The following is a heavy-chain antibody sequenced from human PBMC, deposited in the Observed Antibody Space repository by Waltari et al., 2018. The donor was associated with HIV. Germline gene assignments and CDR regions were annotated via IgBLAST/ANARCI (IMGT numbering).Heavy chain of an antibody. V-gene: IGHV3-33*01. Sequence: QVQLVESGGGVVQPGRSLRLSCAASGFTFSSYGMHWVRQAPGKGLEWVAVLWYDGSNKYYADSGKGRFTISRDNSKNTLYLQMNSLRAEDTAVYYCARSGSDEDYYYGMDVWGQGTTVTVSS. CDR1: GFTFSSYG. CDR3: ARSGSDEDYYYGMDV. J-gene: IGHJ6*02. CDR2: LWYDGSNK. D-gene: IGHD1-26*01.